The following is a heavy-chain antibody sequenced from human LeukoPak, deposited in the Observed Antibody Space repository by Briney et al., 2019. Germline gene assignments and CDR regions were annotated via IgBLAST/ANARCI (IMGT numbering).Heavy chain of an antibody. D-gene: IGHD6-13*01. CDR2: FNPEDGAT. J-gene: IGHJ4*02. Sequence: ASVKVSCKVSGDTLTELSMHWVRQAPGKGLEWRGGFNPEDGATIYAQKFQGRVTMTEDTSTDTAYMEPGSLRCEATAVYYCATLLPTELAFDYWGQGTLVTVSS. CDR1: GDTLTELS. CDR3: ATLLPTELAFDY. V-gene: IGHV1-24*01.